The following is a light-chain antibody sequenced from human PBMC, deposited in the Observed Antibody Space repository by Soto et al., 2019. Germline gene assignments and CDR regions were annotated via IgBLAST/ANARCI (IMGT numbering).Light chain of an antibody. CDR2: KAS. Sequence: DIQMTQSPSTLSASVGDRGTSTCLASQSRISWLALYQQIPGKSAKLLLYKASSLESGVPSRFSGSGSGPAFTLTISSLQPDDFATYYCQQFNSYSFGGGTKVDIK. V-gene: IGKV1-5*03. CDR1: QSRISW. J-gene: IGKJ4*01. CDR3: QQFNSYS.